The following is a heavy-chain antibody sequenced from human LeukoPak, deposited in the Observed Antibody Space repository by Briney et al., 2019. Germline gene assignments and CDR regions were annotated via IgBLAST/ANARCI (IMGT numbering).Heavy chain of an antibody. CDR3: ARLGGKRHTAMGHNWFDP. Sequence: PSETLSLTCTVSGGSISSYYWSWIRQPPGKGLEWIGYIYYSGSTNYNPSLKSRVTISVDTSKNQFSLKLSSVTAADTAVYYCARLGGKRHTAMGHNWFDPWGQGTLVTVSS. CDR1: GGSISSYY. D-gene: IGHD5-18*01. J-gene: IGHJ5*02. CDR2: IYYSGST. V-gene: IGHV4-59*01.